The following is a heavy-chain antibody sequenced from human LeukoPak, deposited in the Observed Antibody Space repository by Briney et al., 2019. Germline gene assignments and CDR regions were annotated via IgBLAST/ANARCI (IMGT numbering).Heavy chain of an antibody. Sequence: APVKVSCKDSGYTFTSYGISWVRQAPGQGLEWMGWISAYNGNTNYAQRLQGRVTMTTDTSTSTAYMELRSLRSDDTAVYYCARGAFSYYDSSGYYFSFYFDYWGQGTLVTVSS. CDR1: GYTFTSYG. CDR3: ARGAFSYYDSSGYYFSFYFDY. D-gene: IGHD3-22*01. J-gene: IGHJ4*02. CDR2: ISAYNGNT. V-gene: IGHV1-18*01.